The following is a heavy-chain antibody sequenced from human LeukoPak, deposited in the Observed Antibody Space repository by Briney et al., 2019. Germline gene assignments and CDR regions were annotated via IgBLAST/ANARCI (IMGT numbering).Heavy chain of an antibody. CDR3: ARDEGVSFDY. CDR1: GYTFIRHW. Sequence: ASVKVSCKTSGYTFIRHWMHWVRQAPGQGLEWMGIINPKDGATDFAQRFQGRVTMTTDTSTSTVYMELNSLRAEDTAVYYCARDEGVSFDYWGQGTLVTVSS. CDR2: INPKDGAT. J-gene: IGHJ4*02. V-gene: IGHV1-46*01.